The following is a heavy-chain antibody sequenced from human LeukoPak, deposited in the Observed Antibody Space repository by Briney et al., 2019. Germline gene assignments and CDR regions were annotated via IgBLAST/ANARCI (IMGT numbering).Heavy chain of an antibody. CDR3: ARDLFRKGAFDI. V-gene: IGHV3-48*01. CDR1: RFTFSSYS. Sequence: GGSLRLSCAASRFTFSSYSMNWVRQAPGKGLEWVSYISSSSSTIYYADSVKGRSTISRDNAKNSLYLQMNSLRAEDTAVYYCARDLFRKGAFDIWGQGTMVTVSS. D-gene: IGHD2-21*01. CDR2: ISSSSSTI. J-gene: IGHJ3*02.